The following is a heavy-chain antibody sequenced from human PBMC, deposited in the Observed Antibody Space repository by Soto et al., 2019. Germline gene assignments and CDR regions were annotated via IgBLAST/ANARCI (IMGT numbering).Heavy chain of an antibody. J-gene: IGHJ4*02. CDR1: EGTFSSYS. D-gene: IGHD1-26*01. Sequence: QVQLVQSGAEVKKPGSSVKVSCKASEGTFSSYSINWVRQAPGQGLEWMGEIIPICGTANYAQKFQGRVTITADESTSTAYMELSSLRSEDTAVYYCARDGGRHSGGIDYWGQGTLVTVSS. V-gene: IGHV1-69*01. CDR2: IIPICGTA. CDR3: ARDGGRHSGGIDY.